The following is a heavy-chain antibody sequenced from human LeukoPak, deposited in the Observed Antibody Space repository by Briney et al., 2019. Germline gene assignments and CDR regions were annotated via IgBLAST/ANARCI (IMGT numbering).Heavy chain of an antibody. V-gene: IGHV4-59*01. CDR1: GGSISSYY. Sequence: PSETLSLTYTVSGGSISSYYWSWIRQPPGKGLEWIGYIYYSGSTNYNPSLKSRVTTSVDTSKNQSSLKLSSVTAADTAVYYCARGILNDYYYYMDVWGKGTTVTVSS. CDR2: IYYSGST. J-gene: IGHJ6*03. D-gene: IGHD1-14*01. CDR3: ARGILNDYYYYMDV.